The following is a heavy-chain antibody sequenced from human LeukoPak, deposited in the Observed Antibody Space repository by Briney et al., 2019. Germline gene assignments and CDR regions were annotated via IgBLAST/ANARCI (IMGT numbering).Heavy chain of an antibody. CDR3: ARSGRNYYDSSGYYYGRRKLQTNAFDI. CDR2: INHSGST. CDR1: GGSISSNNYY. D-gene: IGHD3-22*01. Sequence: SETLSLTCTVSGGSISSNNYYWGWIRQPPGKGLEWIGEINHSGSTNYNPSLKSRVTISVDTSKNQFSLKLSSVTAADTAVYYCARSGRNYYDSSGYYYGRRKLQTNAFDIWGQGTMVTVSS. V-gene: IGHV4-39*07. J-gene: IGHJ3*02.